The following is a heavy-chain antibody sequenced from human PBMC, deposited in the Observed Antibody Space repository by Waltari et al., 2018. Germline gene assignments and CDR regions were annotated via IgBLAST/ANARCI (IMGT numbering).Heavy chain of an antibody. J-gene: IGHJ4*02. CDR3: ARAYSGTYRVGDY. CDR1: RFTFSNPW. D-gene: IGHD1-26*01. Sequence: EVQLVESGGGLVQPGGSLRPSCAASRFTFSNPWMPWVRQAPGKGLEGVANIKNDGSEKSYVDSVKGRFTTSRDNAKNSLYLQMNSLRVEDTGVYYCARAYSGTYRVGDYWGQGTLVTVSS. CDR2: IKNDGSEK. V-gene: IGHV3-7*01.